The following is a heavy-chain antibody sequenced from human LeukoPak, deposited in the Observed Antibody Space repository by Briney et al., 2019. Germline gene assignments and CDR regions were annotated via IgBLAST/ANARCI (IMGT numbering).Heavy chain of an antibody. CDR3: ARAREYSSNWYSFDY. D-gene: IGHD6-13*01. CDR1: GGSISSAGYS. J-gene: IGHJ4*02. V-gene: IGHV4-30-2*01. CDR2: IYHSGST. Sequence: SETLSLTCAVSGGSISSAGYSWSWIRQPPGKGLEWIGYIYHSGSTYYNPSLKSRVTISVDRSKNQFSLKLSSVTAADTAVYYCARAREYSSNWYSFDYWGQGTLVTVSS.